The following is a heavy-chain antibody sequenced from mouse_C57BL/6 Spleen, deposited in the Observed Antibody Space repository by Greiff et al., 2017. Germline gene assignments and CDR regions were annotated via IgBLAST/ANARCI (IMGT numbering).Heavy chain of an antibody. Sequence: VQLQQSGPELVKPGASVKISCKASGYAFSSSWMNWVKQRPGKGLEWIGRIYPGDGDTNYNGKFKGKATLTADKSSSTAYMQLSSLTSEDSAVYFCANYGSSYEGDYFDDWGQGTTLTVAS. D-gene: IGHD1-1*01. CDR3: ANYGSSYEGDYFDD. CDR2: IYPGDGDT. CDR1: GYAFSSSW. J-gene: IGHJ2*01. V-gene: IGHV1-82*01.